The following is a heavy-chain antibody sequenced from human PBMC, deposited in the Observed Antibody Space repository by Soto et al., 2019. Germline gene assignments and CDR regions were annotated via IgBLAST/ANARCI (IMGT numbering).Heavy chain of an antibody. CDR1: GFTFSTSL. Sequence: GGSLRLSCAASGFTFSTSLMNWVRQAPGKGLEWVSSITSSSSYIYYAVSVKGRFTISRDNAKNSLYLQMDSLRAEDTAVYYCARDKGGAARAFESWGQGTLVTV. CDR3: ARDKGGAARAFES. CDR2: ITSSSSYI. V-gene: IGHV3-21*01. J-gene: IGHJ4*02. D-gene: IGHD3-16*01.